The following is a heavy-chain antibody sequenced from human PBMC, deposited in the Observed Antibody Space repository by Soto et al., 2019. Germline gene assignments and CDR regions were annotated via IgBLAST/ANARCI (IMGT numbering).Heavy chain of an antibody. CDR1: VFSLSHARMG. D-gene: IGHD1-26*01. CDR3: ARHGRGVGARPLDY. CDR2: IFSNDEK. V-gene: IGHV2-26*01. Sequence: SGPTLLNPTETLTLTCTVSVFSLSHARMGVSWIRQPPGKALEWLAHIFSNDEKSYSTSLKSRLTISKDTSKSQVVLTMTNMDPVDTATYYCARHGRGVGARPLDYWGQGTLVTVSS. J-gene: IGHJ4*02.